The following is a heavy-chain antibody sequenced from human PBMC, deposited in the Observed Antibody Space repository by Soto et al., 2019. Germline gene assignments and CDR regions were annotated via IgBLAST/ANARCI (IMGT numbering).Heavy chain of an antibody. J-gene: IGHJ5*01. CDR1: GGSFSCYY. CDR3: ARGIVVVPAAIGNWFDP. CDR2: INHSGST. D-gene: IGHD2-2*02. V-gene: IGHV4-34*01. Sequence: PSETLSLSCTVYGGSFSCYYWSWIRQPPGKGLELIGEINHSGSTNYNPSLKSRVTISVDTSKNQFSLKLSSVTAADTAVYYCARGIVVVPAAIGNWFDPWGQGTTDTVSS.